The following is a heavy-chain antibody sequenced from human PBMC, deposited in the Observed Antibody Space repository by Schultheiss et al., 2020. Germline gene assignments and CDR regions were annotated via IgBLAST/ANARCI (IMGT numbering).Heavy chain of an antibody. CDR3: ARARRSTSCYWGCEKRTAMVTYYFDY. D-gene: IGHD2-2*01. CDR1: GYTFTSYG. Sequence: SVKVSCKASGYTFTSYGISWVRQATGQGLEWMGGIIPIFGTANYAQKFQGRVTITADESTSTAYMELSSLRSEDTAVYYCARARRSTSCYWGCEKRTAMVTYYFDYWGQGTLVTVSS. CDR2: IIPIFGTA. V-gene: IGHV1-69*13. J-gene: IGHJ4*02.